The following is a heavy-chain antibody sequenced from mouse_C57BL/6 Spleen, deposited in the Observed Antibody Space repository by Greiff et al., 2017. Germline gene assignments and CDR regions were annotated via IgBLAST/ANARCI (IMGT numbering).Heavy chain of an antibody. CDR1: GYTFTSYT. Sequence: QVQLQQSGAELARPGASVKMSCKASGYTFTSYTMHWVKQRPGPGLEWIGYIFPSSGYTKYNQKFKDKATLTADKSSSTAYMPLSSLTSEDSAVDYWAGEDDGNYESWFAYWGQGTLVTVSA. CDR2: IFPSSGYT. D-gene: IGHD2-3*01. CDR3: AGEDDGNYESWFAY. J-gene: IGHJ3*01. V-gene: IGHV1-4*01.